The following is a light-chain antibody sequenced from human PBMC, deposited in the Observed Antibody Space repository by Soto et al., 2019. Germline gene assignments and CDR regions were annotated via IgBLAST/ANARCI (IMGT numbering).Light chain of an antibody. J-gene: IGKJ1*01. CDR1: QTLSNSF. CDR2: AAS. V-gene: IGKV3-20*01. Sequence: EIVLTQSPGTLSLSPGERATLSCRASQTLSNSFIAWYQQKPGQAPRLLIYAASSRATGIPDRFSGSGSGTDFTLTISRLEPEDFAVYYCQQYGSSPWTFGQGTKVDIK. CDR3: QQYGSSPWT.